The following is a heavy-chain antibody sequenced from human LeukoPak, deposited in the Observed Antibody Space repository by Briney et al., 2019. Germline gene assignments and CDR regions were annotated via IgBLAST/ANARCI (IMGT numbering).Heavy chain of an antibody. CDR1: GGYISNYY. CDR2: MYYSGGT. J-gene: IGHJ4*02. D-gene: IGHD3-3*01. CDR3: ASSHPLGSNNDYYTPFDY. V-gene: IGHV4-59*01. Sequence: SETLSLTCTVSGGYISNYYWSWIRQPPGKGLEWIGYMYYSGGTNYNPSLKSRVTISVDTSKNQFSLKLSSVTAADTAVYYCASSHPLGSNNDYYTPFDYWGQGTLVTVSS.